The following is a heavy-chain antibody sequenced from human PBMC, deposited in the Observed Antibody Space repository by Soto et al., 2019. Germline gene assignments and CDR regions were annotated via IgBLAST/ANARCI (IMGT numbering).Heavy chain of an antibody. V-gene: IGHV3-48*02. CDR1: GFTFRSYS. J-gene: IGHJ6*02. CDR3: ARAIAARAYYYYGMDV. D-gene: IGHD6-6*01. CDR2: ISGVSTTI. Sequence: WGSLRLSCTASGFTFRSYSMNWFRQAPGRGLEWVSYISGVSTTIYYADSVKGRFTISRDNAKNSLYLQVNSLRDEDTAVYYCARAIAARAYYYYGMDVWGQGTTVTVSS.